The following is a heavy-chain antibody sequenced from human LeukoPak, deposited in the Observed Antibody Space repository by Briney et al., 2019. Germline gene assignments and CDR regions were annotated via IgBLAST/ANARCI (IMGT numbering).Heavy chain of an antibody. CDR3: TRVEKGFWSGFKMDV. V-gene: IGHV3-48*01. D-gene: IGHD3-3*01. J-gene: IGHJ6*04. CDR1: GFTFSSYS. Sequence: PGGSLRLSCAASGFTFSSYSMNWVRQAPGKGLEWVSYISSSSTIYYADSVKGRFIISRDNDKNSLYLQMNSLRVEDTAVYFCTRVEKGFWSGFKMDVWGKGTTVAVSS. CDR2: ISSSSTI.